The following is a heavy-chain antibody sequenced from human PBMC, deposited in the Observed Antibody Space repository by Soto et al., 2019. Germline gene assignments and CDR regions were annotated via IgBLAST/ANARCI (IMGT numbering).Heavy chain of an antibody. CDR1: GYSFTSYG. CDR2: ISGYNANT. D-gene: IGHD3-16*01. J-gene: IGHJ6*02. CDR3: ARMGDVPYYYYGLDV. Sequence: ASVKVCCKASGYSFTSYGISWVRQAPGQGLEWMGWISGYNANTNYPENLQGRVTMTTDTSTSTAYMEVRNLISDDTAVYYCARMGDVPYYYYGLDVWG. V-gene: IGHV1-18*01.